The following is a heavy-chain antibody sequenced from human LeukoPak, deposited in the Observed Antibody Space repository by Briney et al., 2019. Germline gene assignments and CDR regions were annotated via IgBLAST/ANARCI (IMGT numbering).Heavy chain of an antibody. CDR3: ASYQLLISWFDP. V-gene: IGHV4-34*01. J-gene: IGHJ5*02. CDR1: GGSFSGYY. D-gene: IGHD2-2*01. Sequence: SETLSLTCAVHGGSFSGYYWSWIRQPPGKGLEWIGEINHSGSTNYNPSLKSRVTISVDTSKNQFSLKLSSVTAADTAVYYCASYQLLISWFDPWGQGTLVTVSS. CDR2: INHSGST.